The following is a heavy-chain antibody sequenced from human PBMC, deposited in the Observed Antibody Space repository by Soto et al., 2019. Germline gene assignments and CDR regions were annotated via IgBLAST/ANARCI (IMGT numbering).Heavy chain of an antibody. Sequence: ASVRVSCKASGYTFTSYYMHWVRQAPGQGLEWMGIINPSGGNANYAQKLQGRVTMTTDTSTSTAYMELRSLRSDDTAVYYCARDLAAAGTGHYYYYGMDVWGQGTTVTVSS. CDR3: ARDLAAAGTGHYYYYGMDV. J-gene: IGHJ6*02. CDR1: GYTFTSYY. CDR2: INPSGGNA. V-gene: IGHV1-46*01. D-gene: IGHD6-13*01.